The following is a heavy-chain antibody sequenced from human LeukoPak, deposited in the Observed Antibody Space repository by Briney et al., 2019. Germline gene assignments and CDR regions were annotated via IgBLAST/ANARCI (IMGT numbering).Heavy chain of an antibody. D-gene: IGHD4-23*01. CDR2: INGDGSSV. J-gene: IGHJ4*02. CDR1: GFIFSNYW. Sequence: GGSLRLCCAASGFIFSNYWMHWVRQAPGKGLVWVSRINGDGSSVSYADSVKGRFTISRDNSKNTVYLQMNSLRAEDTAVYYCARGDDYGGAWYYFDCWGQGTLITVSS. V-gene: IGHV3-74*01. CDR3: ARGDDYGGAWYYFDC.